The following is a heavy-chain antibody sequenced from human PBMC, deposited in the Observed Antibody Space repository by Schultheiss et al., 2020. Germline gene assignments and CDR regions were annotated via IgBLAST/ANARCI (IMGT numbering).Heavy chain of an antibody. V-gene: IGHV3-30-3*01. D-gene: IGHD3-3*01. CDR2: ISYDGSYT. CDR3: MRGAGRVSDY. Sequence: GGSLRLSCAASGFTFITYTMHWVRQAPGEGLEWVAVISYDGSYTYYTDSVLGRFTISRDDSKNTLYLLMNSLRVEDTAVYFCMRGAGRVSDYWGQGTLVTVSS. J-gene: IGHJ4*02. CDR1: GFTFITYT.